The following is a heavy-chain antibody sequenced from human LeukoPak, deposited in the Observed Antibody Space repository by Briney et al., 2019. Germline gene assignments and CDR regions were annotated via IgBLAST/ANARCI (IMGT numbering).Heavy chain of an antibody. CDR2: IYYSGST. CDR3: ARPHGAYYYGSGSYYMDYFDY. CDR1: GGSISSSSYY. V-gene: IGHV4-39*01. D-gene: IGHD3-10*01. Sequence: PSETLSLTCTVSGGSISSSSYYWGWIRQPPGTGLEWIGSIYYSGSTYYNPSLKSRVTISVDTSKNQFSLKLSSVTAADTAVYYCARPHGAYYYGSGSYYMDYFDYWGQGTLVTVSS. J-gene: IGHJ4*02.